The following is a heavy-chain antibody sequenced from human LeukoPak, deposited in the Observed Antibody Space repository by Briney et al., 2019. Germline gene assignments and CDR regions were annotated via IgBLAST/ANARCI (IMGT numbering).Heavy chain of an antibody. V-gene: IGHV4-61*02. D-gene: IGHD2-2*02. J-gene: IGHJ4*02. CDR3: ARVGVGCSSTSFYNFDY. CDR1: GGSISSGSYY. Sequence: PSETLSLTCTVSGGSISSGSYYWSWIRQPAGKGLEWIGRIYTSGSTNYNPSLKSRVTISVDTSKNQSSLKLSSVTAADTAVYYCARVGVGCSSTSFYNFDYWGQGTLVTVSS. CDR2: IYTSGST.